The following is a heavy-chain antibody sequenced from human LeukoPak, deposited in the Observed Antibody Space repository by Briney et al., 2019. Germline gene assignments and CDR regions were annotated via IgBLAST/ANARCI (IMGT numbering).Heavy chain of an antibody. CDR1: GFTFSCCW. J-gene: IGHJ4*02. D-gene: IGHD2/OR15-2a*01. CDR3: ARDLGYYTNYVAY. V-gene: IGHV3-7*01. Sequence: GGSLRLSCAASGFTFSCCWMSWVRQAPGEGLEWVANIKEDGSVKYYVDSVKGRFTISRDNAKNSLYLQMNSLRAEDTAVYYCARDLGYYTNYVAYWGQGTLVTVSS. CDR2: IKEDGSVK.